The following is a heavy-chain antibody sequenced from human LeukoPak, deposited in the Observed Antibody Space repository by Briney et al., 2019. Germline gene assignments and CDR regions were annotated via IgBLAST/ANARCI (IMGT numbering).Heavy chain of an antibody. CDR3: AKTSRDGYNKYYFDY. Sequence: GGSLRLSCAASGFTFSSYAMSWVRQAPGEGLEWVSAISGSGGSTYYADSVKGRFTISRDNSKNTLYLQMNSLRAEDTAVYYCAKTSRDGYNKYYFDYWGQGTLVTVSS. J-gene: IGHJ4*02. D-gene: IGHD5-24*01. V-gene: IGHV3-23*01. CDR2: ISGSGGST. CDR1: GFTFSSYA.